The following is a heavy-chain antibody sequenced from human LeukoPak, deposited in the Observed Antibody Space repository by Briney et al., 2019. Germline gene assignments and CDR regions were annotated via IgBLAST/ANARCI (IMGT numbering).Heavy chain of an antibody. CDR1: GLTFAGYA. Sequence: GGSLGLSCAASGLTFAGYAMSWVRQAPGKGLEWVSGISDSGGTTYHADSVKGRFTISRDNSKNTLYLQMNSLRAEDTATYYCAREDPGPFDAFDTWGQGAKVTVSS. V-gene: IGHV3-23*01. CDR2: ISDSGGTT. J-gene: IGHJ3*02. CDR3: AREDPGPFDAFDT.